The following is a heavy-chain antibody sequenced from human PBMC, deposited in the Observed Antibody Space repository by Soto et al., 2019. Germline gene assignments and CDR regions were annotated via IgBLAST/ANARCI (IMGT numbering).Heavy chain of an antibody. Sequence: GSSVKVSCTASGYTFTTYDINLVRLTPGQGLEWMGWVSPHSGSTGFAQKFQGRLTMTTNTTITTAYMDLISLRSDDSAVYLPARGGSSSSWEFDFWGQGTLVTVSS. CDR3: ARGGSSSSWEFDF. V-gene: IGHV1-8*01. CDR2: VSPHSGST. CDR1: GYTFTTYD. J-gene: IGHJ4*02. D-gene: IGHD6-6*01.